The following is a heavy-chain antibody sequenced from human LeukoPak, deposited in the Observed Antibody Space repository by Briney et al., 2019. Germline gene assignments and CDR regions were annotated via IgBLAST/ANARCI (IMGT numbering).Heavy chain of an antibody. CDR2: ISSSGDTI. CDR3: ARGGGNNYYAFDI. Sequence: PGGSLRLSCAASGFNFISYEMNWVRQAPGKLPEGVSYISSSGDTIYYADSVKGRFTIYRENAKNSLYLQMNSLRAEDTAVYYCARGGGNNYYAFDIWGQGTMVTVSS. J-gene: IGHJ3*02. D-gene: IGHD5-18*01. CDR1: GFNFISYE. V-gene: IGHV3-48*03.